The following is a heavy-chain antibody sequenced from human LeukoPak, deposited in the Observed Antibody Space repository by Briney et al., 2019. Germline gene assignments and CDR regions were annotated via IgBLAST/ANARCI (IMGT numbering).Heavy chain of an antibody. CDR3: ARLGADYGDYVDY. CDR1: GGSISSYY. D-gene: IGHD4-17*01. V-gene: IGHV4-59*08. Sequence: SETLSLTCTVSGGSISSYYWSWIRQPPGKGLEWIEYIYYSGSTNYNPSLKSRVTISVDTSKNQFSLKLSSVTAADTAVYYCARLGADYGDYVDYWGQGTLVTVSS. CDR2: IYYSGST. J-gene: IGHJ4*02.